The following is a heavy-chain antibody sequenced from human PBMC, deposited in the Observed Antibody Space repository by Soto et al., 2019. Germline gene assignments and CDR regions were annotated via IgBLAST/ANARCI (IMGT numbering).Heavy chain of an antibody. V-gene: IGHV1-69*13. Sequence: SVKVSCKASGDTFSSYAISWVRQAPGQGLEWMGGIIPIFGTANYAQKFQGRVTITADESTSTAYMELSSLRSEDTAVYYCARVYYDILTGYEMYFDYWGQGTLVTVSS. CDR2: IIPIFGTA. CDR3: ARVYYDILTGYEMYFDY. D-gene: IGHD3-9*01. J-gene: IGHJ4*02. CDR1: GDTFSSYA.